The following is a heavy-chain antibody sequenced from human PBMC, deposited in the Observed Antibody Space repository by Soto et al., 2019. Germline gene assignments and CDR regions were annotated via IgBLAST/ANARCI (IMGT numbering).Heavy chain of an antibody. CDR3: APTVIDVPNPLQALP. CDR2: SYHTGST. CDR1: GASIRTTYR. V-gene: IGHV4-4*02. D-gene: IGHD2-15*01. J-gene: IGHJ5*02. Sequence: PSETLSHACAVSGASIRTTYRWSWARQSPRKRLERIGESYHTGSTNYNPSLKRPFTTSADKSEQPLSLQRNPGTAADTAWYYCAPTVIDVPNPLQALPWG.